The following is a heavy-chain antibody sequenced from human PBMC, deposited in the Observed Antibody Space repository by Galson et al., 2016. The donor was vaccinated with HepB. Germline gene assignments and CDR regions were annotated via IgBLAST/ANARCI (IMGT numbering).Heavy chain of an antibody. Sequence: SVKVSCKASGYTFTGYFIHWVRQAPGQGLEWMGWINPNSGVTSYAQKFQGWVTMTRDTSITTAYMELSRLRSDDTAVYYCARGYHPYTAIVYFDYWGQGTLVTVSS. CDR3: ARGYHPYTAIVYFDY. CDR1: GYTFTGYF. V-gene: IGHV1-2*04. CDR2: INPNSGVT. J-gene: IGHJ4*02. D-gene: IGHD5-18*01.